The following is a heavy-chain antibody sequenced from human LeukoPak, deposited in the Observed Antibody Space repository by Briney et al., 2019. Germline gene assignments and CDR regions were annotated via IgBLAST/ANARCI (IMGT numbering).Heavy chain of an antibody. D-gene: IGHD3-10*01. CDR3: ARVSSLWSFDY. Sequence: PGGSLRLSCAASGFTFRNYVMHWVRQTPGKGLVWVSRISPDGSRTAYADSVKGRFTISRDNARDTLYLQLNSLGAEDTAVYYCARVSSLWSFDYWGQGTLVTVSS. CDR2: ISPDGSRT. CDR1: GFTFRNYV. V-gene: IGHV3-74*01. J-gene: IGHJ4*02.